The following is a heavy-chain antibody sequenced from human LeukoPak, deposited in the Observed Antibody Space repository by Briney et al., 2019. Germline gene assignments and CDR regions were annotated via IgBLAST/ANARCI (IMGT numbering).Heavy chain of an antibody. CDR3: AHTRTQLLWFTTNSKYNWFDP. CDR2: IYWDDDK. CDR1: GFSLRTRGGG. Sequence: SGPTLVKPPQTLTLTCTFSGFSLRTRGGGVGWIRQPPGKALEWLSLIYWDDDKRYSPSLKSRLTITKDTSNNQVVLTMTNMDPVDTATYYCAHTRTQLLWFTTNSKYNWFDPWGQGTLVTVSS. J-gene: IGHJ5*02. V-gene: IGHV2-5*02. D-gene: IGHD3-10*01.